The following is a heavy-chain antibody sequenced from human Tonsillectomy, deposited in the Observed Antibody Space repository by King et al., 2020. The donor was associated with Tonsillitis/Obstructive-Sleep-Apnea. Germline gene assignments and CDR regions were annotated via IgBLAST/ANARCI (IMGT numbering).Heavy chain of an antibody. CDR1: GFTLSSYS. D-gene: IGHD4-17*01. CDR3: ARGEATVNKMDY. Sequence: EVQLVESGGGLVKPGGSLRLSCAASGFTLSSYSRNWVRQAPGKGLEWVSSISSSSSYIYYADSVKGRFPISRDNAKNSLYLQMNSLRAEDTAVYYCARGEATVNKMDYWGQGTLVTVSS. J-gene: IGHJ4*02. V-gene: IGHV3-21*01. CDR2: ISSSSSYI.